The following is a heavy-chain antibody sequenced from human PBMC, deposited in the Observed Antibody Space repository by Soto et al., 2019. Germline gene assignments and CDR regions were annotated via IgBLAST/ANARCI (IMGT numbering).Heavy chain of an antibody. V-gene: IGHV4-34*01. CDR2: INHSGST. Sequence: ASETLSLTCAVYGESFSGYYWSWIRQPPGKGLEWFGEINHSGSTNYNPSLKCRFTISVDTSKNQFSLKLSSVTAADTAVYYCARGGYVLLWFGELSGVYWFDPWGQGTLVTVSS. J-gene: IGHJ5*02. CDR3: ARGGYVLLWFGELSGVYWFDP. D-gene: IGHD3-10*01. CDR1: GESFSGYY.